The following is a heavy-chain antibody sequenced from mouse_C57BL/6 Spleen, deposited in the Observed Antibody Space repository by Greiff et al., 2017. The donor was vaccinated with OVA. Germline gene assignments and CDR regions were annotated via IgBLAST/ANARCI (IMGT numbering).Heavy chain of an antibody. Sequence: ESGPGLVKPSQSLSLTCSVTGYSITSGYYWNWIRQFPGNKLEWMGYISYDGSNNYNPSLKNRISITRDTSKNQFFLKLNSVTTEDTATYYCARSLAGTGKGRYFDYWGQGTTLTVSS. CDR2: ISYDGSN. CDR1: GYSITSGYY. V-gene: IGHV3-6*01. J-gene: IGHJ2*01. D-gene: IGHD4-1*01. CDR3: ARSLAGTGKGRYFDY.